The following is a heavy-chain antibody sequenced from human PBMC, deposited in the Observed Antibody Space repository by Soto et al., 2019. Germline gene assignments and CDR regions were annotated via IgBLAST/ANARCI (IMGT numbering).Heavy chain of an antibody. Sequence: GGSLRLSCAASGFTFTRYSMNWVRQAPGKGLEWVSSISSTTNYIYYGDSMKGRFTISRDNAKNSLYLEMNRLRAEDTAVYYCARESEDLTSNFDYWGQGTLVTVS. CDR3: ARESEDLTSNFDY. CDR2: ISSTTNYI. CDR1: GFTFTRYS. V-gene: IGHV3-21*06. J-gene: IGHJ4*02.